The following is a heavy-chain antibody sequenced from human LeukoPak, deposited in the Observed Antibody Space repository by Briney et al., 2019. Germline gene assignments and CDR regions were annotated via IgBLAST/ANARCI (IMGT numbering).Heavy chain of an antibody. Sequence: PSETLSLTCTVSGGSISSYYWNWIRQPPGKGLEWIGYIYNSGSTSYNPSLKSRVTISVDTSKNQFSLKLTSVTAVDTAVYYCARAGGVSPYDTSAYPAAFDIWGQGTMVTVSS. CDR2: IYNSGST. CDR3: ARAGGVSPYDTSAYPAAFDI. D-gene: IGHD3-22*01. V-gene: IGHV4-59*01. CDR1: GGSISSYY. J-gene: IGHJ3*02.